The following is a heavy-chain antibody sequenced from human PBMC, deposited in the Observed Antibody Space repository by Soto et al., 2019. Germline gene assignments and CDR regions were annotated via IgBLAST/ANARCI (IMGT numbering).Heavy chain of an antibody. CDR1: GFTFSSYE. CDR2: ISSSGTTI. J-gene: IGHJ6*02. CDR3: TRDRWLGVNYYYGMDV. V-gene: IGHV3-48*03. Sequence: GGSLRLSCAASGFTFSSYEMNWVRQAPGKGLEWVSYISSSGTTIYYADSVKGRFTISRDNAKNSLSLQMNSLRAEDTAVYYCTRDRWLGVNYYYGMDVWGQGTTVTVSS. D-gene: IGHD3-10*01.